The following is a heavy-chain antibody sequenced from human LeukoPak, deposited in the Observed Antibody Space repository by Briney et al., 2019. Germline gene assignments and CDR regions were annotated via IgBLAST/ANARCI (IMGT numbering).Heavy chain of an antibody. CDR2: IYYSGST. D-gene: IGHD3-10*01. V-gene: IGHV4-39*01. CDR3: ARPYYYGSGSWAD. Sequence: SETLSLTCTVSGGSISSSSYYWGLIRQPPGKWLEWIGSIYYSGSTYYNPSLKSRVTISVDTSKNQFSLKLSSVTAADTAVYYCARPYYYGSGSWADWGQGTLVTVSS. CDR1: GGSISSSSYY. J-gene: IGHJ4*02.